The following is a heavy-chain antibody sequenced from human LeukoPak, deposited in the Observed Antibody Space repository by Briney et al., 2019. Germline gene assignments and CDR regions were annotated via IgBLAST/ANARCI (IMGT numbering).Heavy chain of an antibody. V-gene: IGHV3-74*01. CDR2: INTDGSST. D-gene: IGHD3-3*01. Sequence: WGSLRLSCAASGFTFSAKWMHWVRQAPGKGLVWVSRINTDGSSTNYADSVKGRFTISRDNAKNTVYLQMNSLRAEDTAVYYCVKSGVDYWGQGTLVTVSS. J-gene: IGHJ4*02. CDR1: GFTFSAKW. CDR3: VKSGVDY.